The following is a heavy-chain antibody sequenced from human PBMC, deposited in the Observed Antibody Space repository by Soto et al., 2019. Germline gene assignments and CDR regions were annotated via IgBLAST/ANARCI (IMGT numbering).Heavy chain of an antibody. CDR2: ISYEGSNT. D-gene: IGHD1-1*01. CDR3: ARVTSGNNLYYCSGLDC. V-gene: IGHV3-30-3*01. CDR1: GFTFDTYG. J-gene: IGHJ6*02. Sequence: PVGSLGFSCVASGFTFDTYGIHSARQAPGTGLQWVALISYEGSNTYYADSVRGRFTISRDNSKNTLYLQMNTLRPEDTGLYYCARVTSGNNLYYCSGLDCWGQGTSVTVAS.